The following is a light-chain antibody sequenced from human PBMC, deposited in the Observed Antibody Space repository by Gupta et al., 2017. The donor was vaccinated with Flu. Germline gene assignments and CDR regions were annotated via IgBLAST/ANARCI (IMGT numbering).Light chain of an antibody. CDR1: QSVRSN. Sequence: ATLSVSPGERATPSCRASQSVRSNVAWYQQKPGQAPRFLIFGSSTRATDVPARFSGSGSGTEFTLTISSLQSEDFAVYYCQQYNNWPFVTFGGGTKVEIK. V-gene: IGKV3-15*01. J-gene: IGKJ4*01. CDR3: QQYNNWPFVT. CDR2: GSS.